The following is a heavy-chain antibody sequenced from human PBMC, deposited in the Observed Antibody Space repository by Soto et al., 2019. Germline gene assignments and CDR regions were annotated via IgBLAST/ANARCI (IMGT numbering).Heavy chain of an antibody. V-gene: IGHV3-30-3*01. CDR3: RTGIKDY. J-gene: IGHJ4*02. CDR1: GLTFSSYA. Sequence: PVGSLRLSCAASGLTFSSYAMHWVRQAPGKGLEWVAVISYDGSNKYYADSVKGRFTISRDNSKNTLYLQMNSLRAEDTAVYYCRTGIKDYWGQGTLVTVSS. CDR2: ISYDGSNK. D-gene: IGHD1-1*01.